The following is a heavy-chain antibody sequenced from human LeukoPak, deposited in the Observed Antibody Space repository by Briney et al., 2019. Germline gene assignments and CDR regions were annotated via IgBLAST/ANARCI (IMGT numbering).Heavy chain of an antibody. CDR2: ISSSSSYI. CDR1: GFTFSSYS. Sequence: KTGGSQRLSCAASGFTFSSYSMNWVRQAPGKGLEWVSSISSSSSYIYYADSVKGRFTISRDNAKNSLYLQMNSLRAEDTAVYYCARDWGVVVPAAVAFDYWGQGTLVTVSS. CDR3: ARDWGVVVPAAVAFDY. D-gene: IGHD2-2*01. J-gene: IGHJ4*02. V-gene: IGHV3-21*01.